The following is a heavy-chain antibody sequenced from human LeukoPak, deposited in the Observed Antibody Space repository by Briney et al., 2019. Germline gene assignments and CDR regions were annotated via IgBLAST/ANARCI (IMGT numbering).Heavy chain of an antibody. CDR1: GGSISIGGYY. D-gene: IGHD5-18*01. J-gene: IGHJ4*02. Sequence: KASETLSLTCTVSGGSISIGGYYWSWIRQHPGKGLEWIGYIYYSGSTYYNPSLKSRVTISVDTSKNQFSLKLSSVTAADTAVYYCACQPIGEYSYGYYFDYWGQGTLATVSS. CDR3: ACQPIGEYSYGYYFDY. CDR2: IYYSGST. V-gene: IGHV4-31*03.